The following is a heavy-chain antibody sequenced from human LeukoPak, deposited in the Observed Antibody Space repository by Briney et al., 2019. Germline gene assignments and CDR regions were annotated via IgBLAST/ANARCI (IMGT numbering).Heavy chain of an antibody. V-gene: IGHV3-49*04. CDR3: SRAYSTGWLGINDF. CDR1: GFTFSDYA. CDR2: IRNKANGGTA. D-gene: IGHD6-19*01. Sequence: GGSLRLSCTASGFTFSDYALTWVRQAPGRGLEWVGFIRNKANGGTADYAASVKGRFTISRDDSKTLAYLQMNSLKTEDTAVYYCSRAYSTGWLGINDFWGQGALVTVSS. J-gene: IGHJ4*02.